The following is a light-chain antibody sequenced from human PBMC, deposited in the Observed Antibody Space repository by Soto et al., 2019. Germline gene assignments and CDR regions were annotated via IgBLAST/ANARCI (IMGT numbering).Light chain of an antibody. CDR1: QGFRND. J-gene: IGKJ1*01. CDR2: SAS. V-gene: IGKV1-17*01. Sequence: DIQMTQSPSSLPASVGDRVTITCRAGQGFRNDLGWYQQKPGKAPKRLIYSASSLQSGVPSRFSGSGSGAEFTLTISSLQPEDFATYYCQQYNSYSWTFGQGTKVDIK. CDR3: QQYNSYSWT.